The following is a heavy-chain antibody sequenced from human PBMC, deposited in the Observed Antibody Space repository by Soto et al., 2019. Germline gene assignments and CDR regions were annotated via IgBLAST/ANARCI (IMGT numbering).Heavy chain of an antibody. J-gene: IGHJ6*02. Sequence: SVKVSCKASGGTFSSYAISWVRQAPGQGLEWMGGIIPIFGTANYAQKFQGRVTITADKSTSTAYMELSSLRSEDTAVYYCARETNLRFLEWLPYYYGMDVWGQGTTVTVSS. CDR3: ARETNLRFLEWLPYYYGMDV. V-gene: IGHV1-69*06. CDR1: GGTFSSYA. D-gene: IGHD3-3*01. CDR2: IIPIFGTA.